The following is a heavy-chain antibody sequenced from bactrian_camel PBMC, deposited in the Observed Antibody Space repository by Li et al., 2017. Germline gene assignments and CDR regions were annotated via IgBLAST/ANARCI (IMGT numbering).Heavy chain of an antibody. D-gene: IGHD2*01. Sequence: VQLVESGGGSVQAGGSLRLSCEASGYRHPAYAMAWARQFPGGEREVVAAIHPNGGTTYYDPSVKGRFTIFFDDSQTTLHLQMNNLKPEDTATYHCAALYTGISGCYSTSLVPASFEHWGQGTQVTVS. CDR3: AALYTGISGCYSTSLVPASFEH. V-gene: IGHV3S53*01. J-gene: IGHJ4*01. CDR2: IHPNGGTT. CDR1: GYRHPAYA.